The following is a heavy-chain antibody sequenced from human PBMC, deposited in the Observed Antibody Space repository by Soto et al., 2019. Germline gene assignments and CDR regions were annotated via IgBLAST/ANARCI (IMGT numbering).Heavy chain of an antibody. D-gene: IGHD6-6*01. Sequence: SETLSLTCAVYGGSFNGYYWSWIRQPPGKGLEWIGEINHSGSTNYNPSLKSRVTISVDTSKNQFSLKLSSVTAADTAVYYCARPRSSIAAGGAFDIWGQGTMVTVSS. V-gene: IGHV4-34*01. CDR2: INHSGST. CDR1: GGSFNGYY. J-gene: IGHJ3*02. CDR3: ARPRSSIAAGGAFDI.